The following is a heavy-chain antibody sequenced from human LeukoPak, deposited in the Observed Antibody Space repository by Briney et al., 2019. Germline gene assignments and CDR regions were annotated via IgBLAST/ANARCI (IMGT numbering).Heavy chain of an antibody. Sequence: ASLKVSCKASGYTFIAHYLHWVRQAPGQGLEWMGWINPNSGDTKYAQKFQGWVTMTRDTSISTAYMELSRVKSDDTAVYYCARGGGWGDTDAFFFWGQGTMVTVSS. V-gene: IGHV1-2*04. J-gene: IGHJ3*01. CDR3: ARGGGWGDTDAFFF. CDR1: GYTFIAHY. D-gene: IGHD5-18*01. CDR2: INPNSGDT.